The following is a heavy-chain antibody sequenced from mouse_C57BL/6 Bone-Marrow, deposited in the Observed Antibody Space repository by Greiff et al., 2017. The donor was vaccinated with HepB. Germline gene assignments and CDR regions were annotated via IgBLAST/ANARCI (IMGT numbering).Heavy chain of an antibody. V-gene: IGHV1-63*01. CDR3: ARWYYGSLYYFDY. CDR2: IYPGGGYT. D-gene: IGHD1-1*01. Sequence: QVQLQQSGAELVRPGTSVKMSCKASGYTFTNYWIGWAKQRPGHGLEWIGDIYPGGGYTNYNEKFKGKATLTADKSSSTAYMQFSSLTSEDSAIYYCARWYYGSLYYFDYRGQGTTLTVSS. CDR1: GYTFTNYW. J-gene: IGHJ2*01.